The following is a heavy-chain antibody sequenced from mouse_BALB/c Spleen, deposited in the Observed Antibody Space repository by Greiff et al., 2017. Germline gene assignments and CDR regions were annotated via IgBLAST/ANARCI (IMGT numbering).Heavy chain of an antibody. V-gene: IGHV5-17*02. CDR1: GFTFSSFG. D-gene: IGHD2-3*01. CDR3: AYDHYYAMDY. J-gene: IGHJ4*01. Sequence: EVKLMESGGGLVQPGGSRKLSCAASGFTFSSFGMHWVRQAPEKGLEWVAYISSGSSTIYYADTVKGRFTISRDNPKNTLFLQMTSLRSEDTAMYYCAYDHYYAMDYWGQGTSVTVSS. CDR2: ISSGSSTI.